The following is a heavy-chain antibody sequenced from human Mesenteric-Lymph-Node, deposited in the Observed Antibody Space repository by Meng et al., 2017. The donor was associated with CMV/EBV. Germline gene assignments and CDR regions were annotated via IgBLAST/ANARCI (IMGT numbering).Heavy chain of an antibody. Sequence: SETLSLTCTVSGGSVSGYYWNWIRQPPGKGLEWIGYIYDYDGGTTNYNPSLKSRVTTSVVTSKNQVSMKLISLTAVDTAVYYCAKDPSKYSSSSVPWFDPWGQGTLVTVSS. J-gene: IGHJ5*02. CDR1: GGSVSGYY. CDR2: IYDYDGGTT. CDR3: AKDPSKYSSSSVPWFDP. V-gene: IGHV4-59*02. D-gene: IGHD6-6*01.